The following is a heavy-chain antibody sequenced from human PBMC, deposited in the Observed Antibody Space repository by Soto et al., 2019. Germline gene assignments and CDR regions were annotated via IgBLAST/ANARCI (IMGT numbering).Heavy chain of an antibody. Sequence: EVQLVESGGDLVQPGGSLRLSCEASGFSFSSYWMTWVRQAPGKRLEYVAVIREDGSEKNYVDSVMGRFTISRDNAKTSSYQQTNSLRAEDTAVYYCMTTTRERHFDYWGQGTVVTVSS. J-gene: IGHJ4*02. CDR2: IREDGSEK. CDR1: GFSFSSYW. CDR3: MTTTRERHFDY. D-gene: IGHD1-26*01. V-gene: IGHV3-7*03.